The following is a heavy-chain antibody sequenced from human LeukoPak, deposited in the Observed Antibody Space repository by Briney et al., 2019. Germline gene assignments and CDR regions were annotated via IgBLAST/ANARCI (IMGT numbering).Heavy chain of an antibody. J-gene: IGHJ3*02. CDR3: ARDYRYGFDI. D-gene: IGHD3-16*02. CDR2: ITGGGAYI. Sequence: PGGSLRLSCAASGFTFNYYNMNWVRQAPGKALEWVSSITGGGAYIFYADSVRGRFTISRDNAKDSLYLQMNSLGPEDTAVYYCARDYRYGFDIWGRGTMVTVSS. V-gene: IGHV3-21*01. CDR1: GFTFNYYN.